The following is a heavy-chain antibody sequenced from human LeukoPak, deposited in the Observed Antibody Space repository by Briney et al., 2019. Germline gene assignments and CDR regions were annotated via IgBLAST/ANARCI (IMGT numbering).Heavy chain of an antibody. CDR2: ISSNGGST. J-gene: IGHJ4*02. V-gene: IGHV3-64D*06. D-gene: IGHD3-9*01. CDR3: VKSNGGFYDILTGYPDY. CDR1: GFTFSSYA. Sequence: GGSLRLSCAASGFTFSSYAMHWVRQAPGKGLEYVSAISSNGGSTYYADSVKGRFTISRDNPKNTLYLQMSSLRAEDTAVYYCVKSNGGFYDILTGYPDYWGQGTLVTVSS.